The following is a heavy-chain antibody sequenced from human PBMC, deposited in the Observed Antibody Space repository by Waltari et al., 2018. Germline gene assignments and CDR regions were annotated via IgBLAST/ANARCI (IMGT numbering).Heavy chain of an antibody. Sequence: QVQLVESGGGVVQPGRSLRLSCAASGFTFTSYGLHWVRPAPGKGLEWVAVMWYDGSKQYYADSVKGRFTISRDISKTTLYLQMNSLGPQDTGVYYCARQGYSGSSLTYDYWGQGTLVTVSS. CDR3: ARQGYSGSSLTYDY. J-gene: IGHJ4*02. V-gene: IGHV3-33*01. CDR2: MWYDGSKQ. CDR1: GFTFTSYG. D-gene: IGHD6-13*01.